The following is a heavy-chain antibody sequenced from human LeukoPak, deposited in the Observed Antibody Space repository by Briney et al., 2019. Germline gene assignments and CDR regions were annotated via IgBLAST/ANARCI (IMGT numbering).Heavy chain of an antibody. J-gene: IGHJ4*02. CDR2: IYYSGST. V-gene: IGHV4-59*01. CDR3: ARVRYYYDSSGYYLFDY. D-gene: IGHD3-22*01. Sequence: SETLSLTCTVSGGSISSYYWSWIRQPPGKGLEWIGYIYYSGSTNYNPSLKSRVTISVDTSKNQFSLKLSSVTAADTAVYYCARVRYYYDSSGYYLFDYRGQGTLVTVSS. CDR1: GGSISSYY.